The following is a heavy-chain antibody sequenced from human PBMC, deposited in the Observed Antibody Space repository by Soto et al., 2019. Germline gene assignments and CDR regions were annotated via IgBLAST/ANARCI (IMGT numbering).Heavy chain of an antibody. CDR2: IIPIFGTA. CDR1: GGTFSSYA. CDR3: ARTVVTADVYYYYGMDV. Sequence: SVKVSCKASGGTFSSYAISWVRQAPGQGLEWMGGIIPIFGTANYAQKFQGRVTITADKSTSTAYMELSSLRSEDTAVYYCARTVVTADVYYYYGMDVWGQGTTVTVSS. D-gene: IGHD2-21*02. V-gene: IGHV1-69*06. J-gene: IGHJ6*02.